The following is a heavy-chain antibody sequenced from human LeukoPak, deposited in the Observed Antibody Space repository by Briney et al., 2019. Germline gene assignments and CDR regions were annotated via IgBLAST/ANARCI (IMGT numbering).Heavy chain of an antibody. J-gene: IGHJ6*02. Sequence: SETLSLTCTVSGVSISSSSYYWGWIRQPPGKGLEWIGSIYYSGSTYYNPSLKSRVTISVDTSKNQFSLKLSSVTAADTAVYYCVRLGVPGRSSMSKMDVWGQGTTVTVSS. CDR1: GVSISSSSYY. CDR2: IYYSGST. D-gene: IGHD1-26*01. V-gene: IGHV4-39*01. CDR3: VRLGVPGRSSMSKMDV.